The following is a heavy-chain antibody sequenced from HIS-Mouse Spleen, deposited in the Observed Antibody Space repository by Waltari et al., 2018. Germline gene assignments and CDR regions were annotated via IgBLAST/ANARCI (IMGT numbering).Heavy chain of an antibody. D-gene: IGHD2-21*02. CDR3: ARDMSTVVTSLFDY. J-gene: IGHJ4*02. V-gene: IGHV3-30-3*01. Sequence: QVQLVESGGGVVQPGRSLRLSCAASGFTFSGYALHWVRQSPGKGLEWVAVISYDGSNKYYADSVKGRFTISRDNSKNTLYLQMNSLRAEDTAVYYCARDMSTVVTSLFDYWGQGTLVTVSS. CDR1: GFTFSGYA. CDR2: ISYDGSNK.